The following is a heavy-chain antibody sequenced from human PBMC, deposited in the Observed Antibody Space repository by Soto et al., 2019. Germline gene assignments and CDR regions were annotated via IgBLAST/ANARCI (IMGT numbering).Heavy chain of an antibody. J-gene: IGHJ4*02. CDR1: GGTFSSYA. CDR2: INAGNGNT. Sequence: ASVKVSCKASGGTFSSYAISWVRQAPGQRLEWIGWINAGNGNTKYSQKFQGRVTITRDTSASTAYMELSSLRSEDTAVYYCARAPHYYDSSGYYPGWGQGTLVTVSS. CDR3: ARAPHYYDSSGYYPG. D-gene: IGHD3-22*01. V-gene: IGHV1-3*01.